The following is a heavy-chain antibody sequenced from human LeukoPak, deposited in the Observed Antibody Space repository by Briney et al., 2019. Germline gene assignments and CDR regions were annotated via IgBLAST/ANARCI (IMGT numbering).Heavy chain of an antibody. V-gene: IGHV1-18*01. CDR1: GYTFTSYG. Sequence: ASVKVSCKASGYTFTSYGISWVRQAPGQGLEWMGWISAYNGNTNYAQKLQGRVTMTTDTSTSTAYMELRSLRSDDTAVYYCARFIAVAGIYYYGMDVWGQGTTVTVSS. J-gene: IGHJ6*02. CDR3: ARFIAVAGIYYYGMDV. CDR2: ISAYNGNT. D-gene: IGHD6-19*01.